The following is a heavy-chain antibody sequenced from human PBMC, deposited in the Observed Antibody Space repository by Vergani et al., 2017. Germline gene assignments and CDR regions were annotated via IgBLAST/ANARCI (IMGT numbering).Heavy chain of an antibody. CDR2: IIPILGIA. D-gene: IGHD1-26*01. V-gene: IGHV1-69*04. CDR1: GGTFSSYA. CDR3: ARVGSLPDY. J-gene: IGHJ4*02. Sequence: QVQLVQSGAEVKKPGSSVKVSCKASGGTFSSYAMSWVRQAPGQGLEWMGRIIPILGIANYAQKFQGRVTITADKSTSTAYMELSSLRSEDTAVYYCARVGSLPDYWGQGTLVTVSS.